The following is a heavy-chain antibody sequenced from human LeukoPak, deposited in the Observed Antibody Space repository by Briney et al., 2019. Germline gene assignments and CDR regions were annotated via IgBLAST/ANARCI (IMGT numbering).Heavy chain of an antibody. J-gene: IGHJ5*02. CDR3: ARDESTDIAVAGRGINWFDP. D-gene: IGHD6-19*01. CDR2: IYHSGST. Sequence: SETLSLTCTVSGYSISSGYYWGWIRQPSGKGLEWIGSIYHSGSTYYNPSLKSRVTISVDTSKNQFSLKLSSVTAADTAVYYCARDESTDIAVAGRGINWFDPWGQGTLVTVSS. CDR1: GYSISSGYY. V-gene: IGHV4-38-2*02.